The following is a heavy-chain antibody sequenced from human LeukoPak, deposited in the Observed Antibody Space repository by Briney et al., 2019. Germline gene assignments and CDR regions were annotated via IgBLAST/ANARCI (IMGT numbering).Heavy chain of an antibody. CDR1: GGSMSSSDYS. Sequence: SETLSLTCAVSGGSMSSSDYSWSWIRQPPGKGLEWIGYIYYSGSTYYKSALKSRVTISVDTSKNQFSLKLSSVTAADTAVYYCARLSLKVLEWSPTKGKETHYFDYWGQGTLVTVSS. J-gene: IGHJ4*02. CDR2: IYYSGST. V-gene: IGHV4-30-4*07. CDR3: ARLSLKVLEWSPTKGKETHYFDY. D-gene: IGHD3-3*01.